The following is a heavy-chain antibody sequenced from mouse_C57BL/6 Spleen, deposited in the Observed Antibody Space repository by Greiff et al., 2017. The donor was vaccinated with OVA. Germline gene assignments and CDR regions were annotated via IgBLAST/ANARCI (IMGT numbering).Heavy chain of an antibody. CDR2: IDPEDGDT. CDR3: TTIYYDYDVDY. Sequence: EVQLQQSGAELVRPGASVKLSCTASGFNIKDYYMHWVKQRPEQGLEWIGRIDPEDGDTEYAPKFQGKATMTADTSSNTSYLQLSSLTSEDTAVYYCTTIYYDYDVDYWGQGTTRTVSS. CDR1: GFNIKDYY. J-gene: IGHJ2*01. D-gene: IGHD2-4*01. V-gene: IGHV14-1*01.